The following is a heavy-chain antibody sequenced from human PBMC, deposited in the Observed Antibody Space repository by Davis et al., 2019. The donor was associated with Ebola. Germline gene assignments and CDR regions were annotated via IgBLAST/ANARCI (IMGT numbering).Heavy chain of an antibody. V-gene: IGHV3-11*04. CDR2: ISSSGSSI. Sequence: GESLKISCAASGFTFSDYYMNWIRQVPGKGLECISYISSSGSSIYYADSVKGRFTISRDNAKNSLYLQMNGLRAEDTAVYYCVRDYGRGWSSFYYYMDVWGKGTTVTVSS. J-gene: IGHJ6*03. D-gene: IGHD3-10*01. CDR3: VRDYGRGWSSFYYYMDV. CDR1: GFTFSDYY.